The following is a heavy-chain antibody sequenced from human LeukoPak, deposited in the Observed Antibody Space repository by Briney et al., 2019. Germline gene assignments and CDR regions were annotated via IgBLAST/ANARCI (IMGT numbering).Heavy chain of an antibody. V-gene: IGHV4-4*07. Sequence: SETLSLTCSVSGGSISQYYWGWIRQPAGKGLEWIGRIYTSGSTNYNPSLKSRVTISVDTSKNQFSLKLSSVTAADTAVYYCARGYYDSSGHFDYWGQGTLVTVSS. CDR2: IYTSGST. CDR3: ARGYYDSSGHFDY. CDR1: GGSISQYY. D-gene: IGHD3-22*01. J-gene: IGHJ4*02.